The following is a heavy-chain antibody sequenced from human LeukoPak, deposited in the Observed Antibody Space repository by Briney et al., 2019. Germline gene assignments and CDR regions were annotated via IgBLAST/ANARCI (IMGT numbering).Heavy chain of an antibody. CDR2: IHQTGST. CDR1: DGSISNYY. D-gene: IGHD2-2*01. Sequence: SETLSLTCTVSDGSISNYYWSWIRQTPGRGLEWIGYIHQTGSTTNNPYLKSRVTMSVDMSKNQFSLKLNSVIAADTAVYYCARGASTFDYWGQGTLVTVSS. J-gene: IGHJ4*02. CDR3: ARGASTFDY. V-gene: IGHV4-59*01.